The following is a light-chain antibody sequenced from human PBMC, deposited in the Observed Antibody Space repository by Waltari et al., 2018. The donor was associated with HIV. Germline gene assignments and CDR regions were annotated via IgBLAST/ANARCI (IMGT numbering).Light chain of an antibody. CDR2: DVN. J-gene: IGLJ2*01. CDR1: SSDVGGYNH. CDR3: SSYTRSNTWI. Sequence: QSALTQPASVSGSPGQSITISCTGTSSDVGGYNHVSWFQQHPGKAPKVIIYDVNKRPSGVSNRFSGSKSGNTASLTISGLQAEDEADYYCSSYTRSNTWIFGGGTKVTVL. V-gene: IGLV2-14*01.